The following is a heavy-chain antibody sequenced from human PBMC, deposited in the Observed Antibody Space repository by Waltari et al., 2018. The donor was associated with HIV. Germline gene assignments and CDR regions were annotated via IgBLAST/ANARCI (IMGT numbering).Heavy chain of an antibody. Sequence: DVHLVETGGGLVQPGGSLRLSCAASGFIFNNYWLHWVRQVPGKGLVGVSRVSSDGNTTTYADAVKGRFTFSRDNAKNTLYLQMNSLRAEDTAVYHCANRAINPWGQGTLVTVSS. CDR1: GFIFNNYW. V-gene: IGHV3-74*01. CDR3: ANRAINP. CDR2: VSSDGNTT. J-gene: IGHJ5*02.